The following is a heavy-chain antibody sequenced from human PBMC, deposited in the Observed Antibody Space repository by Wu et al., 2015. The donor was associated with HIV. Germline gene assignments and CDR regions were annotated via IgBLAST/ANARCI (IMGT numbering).Heavy chain of an antibody. CDR3: ARTDGLVDGGNSGYDY. V-gene: IGHV1-46*01. CDR2: IRPYAGDT. CDR1: GYAFITYY. Sequence: QVHLVQSGAEVRKPGASVKLSCKASGYAFITYYMYWVRQAPGRGLEWMGLIRPYAGDTMYAQSFRGRVVITRDTSTSTVFLEISSLRSEDTAVYYCARTDGLVDGGNSGYDYWGQGTLVTVSS. D-gene: IGHD4-23*01. J-gene: IGHJ4*02.